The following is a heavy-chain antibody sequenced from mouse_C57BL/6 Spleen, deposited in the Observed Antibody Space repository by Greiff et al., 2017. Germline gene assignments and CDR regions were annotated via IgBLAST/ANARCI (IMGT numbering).Heavy chain of an antibody. CDR1: GYTFTSYW. CDR2: IDPSDSET. Sequence: QVQLQQPGAELVRPGSSVKLSCKASGYTFTSYWMHWVKQRPIQGLEWIGNIDPSDSETHYNQKFKDKATLTVDKSSSTAYMQLSSLTSEDSAVYYCARESRYDYDRDWFAYWGQGTLVTVSA. J-gene: IGHJ3*01. V-gene: IGHV1-52*01. D-gene: IGHD2-4*01. CDR3: ARESRYDYDRDWFAY.